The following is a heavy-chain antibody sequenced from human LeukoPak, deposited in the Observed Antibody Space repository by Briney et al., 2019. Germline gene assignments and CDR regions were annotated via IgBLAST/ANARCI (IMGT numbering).Heavy chain of an antibody. CDR2: INHSGST. CDR1: GGSFSGYY. CDR3: ARERARGYSGYENDY. D-gene: IGHD5-12*01. Sequence: SETLSLTCAVYGGSFSGYYWSWIRQPPGKGLEWIGEINHSGSTNYNPSLKSRVTISVDTSKNQFSLKLSSVTAADTAVYYCARERARGYSGYENDYWGQGTLVTVSS. V-gene: IGHV4-34*01. J-gene: IGHJ4*02.